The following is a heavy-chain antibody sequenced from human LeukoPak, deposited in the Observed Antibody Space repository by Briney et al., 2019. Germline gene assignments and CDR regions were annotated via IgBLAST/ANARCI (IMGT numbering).Heavy chain of an antibody. CDR1: GFTFSRYW. Sequence: RGSLRLSCAASGFTFSRYWMHWVRQAPGKRLVLVSRINRDGSTTDYADAVKGRFTISRDNAQNTLYLQMNSLRAEDMAVYYCARDKGGGAFDIWGQGTMVTVSS. CDR3: ARDKGGGAFDI. CDR2: INRDGSTT. J-gene: IGHJ3*02. D-gene: IGHD3-16*01. V-gene: IGHV3-74*01.